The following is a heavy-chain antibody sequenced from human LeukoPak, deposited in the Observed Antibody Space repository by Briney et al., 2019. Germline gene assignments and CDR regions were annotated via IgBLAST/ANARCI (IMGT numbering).Heavy chain of an antibody. CDR1: GFTFSNYW. D-gene: IGHD1-7*01. CDR2: IKDDGSDK. V-gene: IGHV3-7*04. J-gene: IGHJ4*02. Sequence: PGGSLRLSCAASGFTFSNYWMSWVRQAPGKGLDWVANIKDDGSDKNYVDSVRGRFTISRDNAKNALYLQMNSPRAEDTAVYYCGREIPGGTTSLDCWGQGTVVTVSS. CDR3: GREIPGGTTSLDC.